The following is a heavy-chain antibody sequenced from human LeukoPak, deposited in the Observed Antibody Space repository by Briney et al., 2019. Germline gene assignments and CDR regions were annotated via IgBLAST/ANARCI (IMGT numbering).Heavy chain of an antibody. CDR2: ISYDGSNK. CDR1: GFTFSSYA. CDR3: AREKSIAARRNRQASVALDY. D-gene: IGHD6-6*01. V-gene: IGHV3-30*15. Sequence: GGSLRLSCAASGFTFSSYAMPWVRQAPGKGLEWVAVISYDGSNKYYADSVKGRFTISRDNSKNTLYLQMSSLRAEDTAVYYCAREKSIAARRNRQASVALDYWGQGTLVTVSS. J-gene: IGHJ4*02.